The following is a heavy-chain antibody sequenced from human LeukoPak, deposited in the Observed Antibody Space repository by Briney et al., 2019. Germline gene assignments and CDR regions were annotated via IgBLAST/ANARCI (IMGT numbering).Heavy chain of an antibody. Sequence: ASVKVSCKASEYTFTSYPMNWVRRAPGQGLEWMGWINTYTGNPTYAQGFTGRFIFSLDTSVSTAYLQISSLKAEDTAVYYCARDGTWGSSWYKHYFDYWGQGTLVTVSS. CDR1: EYTFTSYP. D-gene: IGHD6-13*01. V-gene: IGHV7-4-1*02. CDR2: INTYTGNP. J-gene: IGHJ4*02. CDR3: ARDGTWGSSWYKHYFDY.